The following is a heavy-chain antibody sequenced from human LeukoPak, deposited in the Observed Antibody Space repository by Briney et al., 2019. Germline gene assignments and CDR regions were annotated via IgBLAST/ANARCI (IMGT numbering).Heavy chain of an antibody. V-gene: IGHV3-48*04. CDR1: GFTFRSYS. D-gene: IGHD5-12*01. CDR3: ARERYSGYHINY. Sequence: GGSLRLSCAASGFTFRSYSFNWVPQAPGKGLEWVSYISRSSDTIYYADSVKGRFTISRDDAKNSLYLQMNSLRAEDTAVYYCARERYSGYHINYWGQGTLVSVSS. CDR2: ISRSSDTI. J-gene: IGHJ4*02.